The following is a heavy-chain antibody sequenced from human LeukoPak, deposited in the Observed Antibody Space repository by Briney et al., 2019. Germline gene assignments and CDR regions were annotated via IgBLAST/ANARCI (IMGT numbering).Heavy chain of an antibody. CDR1: GFTFSDYY. D-gene: IGHD6-13*01. J-gene: IGHJ4*02. CDR3: ARRSGGIAAAGTSPYVIEY. V-gene: IGHV3-11*01. CDR2: ISSSGSTI. Sequence: GGSLRLSCAASGFTFSDYYMSWIRKAPGKGLEWVTYISSSGSTIYYADSVKGRFTISRDNAKNSLYLQMNSLRAEDTAVYYCARRSGGIAAAGTSPYVIEYWGQGTLVTVSS.